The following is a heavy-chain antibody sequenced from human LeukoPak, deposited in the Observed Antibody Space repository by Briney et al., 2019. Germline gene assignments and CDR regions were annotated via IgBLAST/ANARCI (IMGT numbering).Heavy chain of an antibody. V-gene: IGHV3-23*01. J-gene: IGHJ4*02. Sequence: QPGGSLRLSCAASGFTFSTYEMNWVRQAPGKGLQWVSVISGSGGITYYADSVKGRFTISRDISKNTLYLQMNSLRAEDTALYYCAKGSTDMGRYYFDHWGQGTLVTVSS. D-gene: IGHD5-18*01. CDR2: ISGSGGIT. CDR3: AKGSTDMGRYYFDH. CDR1: GFTFSTYE.